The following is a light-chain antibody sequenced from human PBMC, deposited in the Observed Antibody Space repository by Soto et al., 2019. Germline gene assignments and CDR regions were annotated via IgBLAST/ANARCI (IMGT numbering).Light chain of an antibody. CDR2: EVS. CDR3: SSYPGSNNFGV. V-gene: IGLV2-8*01. CDR1: SSDIGAYNY. J-gene: IGLJ3*02. Sequence: QSALTQPPSASGSPGQSVTISCTGTSSDIGAYNYVSWYQQQPGKAPKVMIYEVSKRPSGVPDRFSGSKSGNTASLTVSGLQAEDEADYYCSSYPGSNNFGVFGGGTKLTVL.